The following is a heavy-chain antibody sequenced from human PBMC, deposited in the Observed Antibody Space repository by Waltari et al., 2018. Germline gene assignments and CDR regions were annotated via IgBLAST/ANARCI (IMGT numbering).Heavy chain of an antibody. CDR1: GGTFSSYA. CDR2: IIPIFGTA. D-gene: IGHD6-6*01. Sequence: QVQLVQSGAEVKKPGSSVKVSCKASGGTFSSYAISWVRQAPGQGLEWLGGIIPIFGTANYAQKFQGRVTITADESTSTAYMELSSLRSEDTAVYYCARGGTSSIAARTLRYYYYYMDVWGKGTTVTISS. V-gene: IGHV1-69*12. CDR3: ARGGTSSIAARTLRYYYYYMDV. J-gene: IGHJ6*03.